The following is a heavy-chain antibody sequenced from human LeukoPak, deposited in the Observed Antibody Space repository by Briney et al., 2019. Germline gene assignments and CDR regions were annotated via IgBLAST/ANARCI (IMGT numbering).Heavy chain of an antibody. CDR2: FYTGGNT. J-gene: IGHJ4*02. CDR1: GFAVDSNY. V-gene: IGHV3-53*01. D-gene: IGHD6-19*01. Sequence: GGSLRLSCAASGFAVDSNYLSWVRQAPGKGLEWVSTFYTGGNTYYADSVRGRFAISRDNAKNSLYLQMNSLRDEDTAVYYCASGEDSGWPQAIDYWGQGTLVTVSS. CDR3: ASGEDSGWPQAIDY.